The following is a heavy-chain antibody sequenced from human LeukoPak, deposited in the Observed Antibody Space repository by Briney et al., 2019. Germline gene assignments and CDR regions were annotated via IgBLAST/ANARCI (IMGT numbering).Heavy chain of an antibody. CDR2: INPNSGGT. CDR3: ARDLVPKVGWELLDY. D-gene: IGHD1-26*01. J-gene: IGHJ4*02. CDR1: GYTFTGYY. Sequence: ASVKVSCKASGYTFTGYYMHWVRQAPGQGLEWMGWINPNSGGTNYAQKFQGRVTMTRDTSISTAYMELRSLRSDDTAVYYCARDLVPKVGWELLDYWGQGTLVTVSS. V-gene: IGHV1-2*02.